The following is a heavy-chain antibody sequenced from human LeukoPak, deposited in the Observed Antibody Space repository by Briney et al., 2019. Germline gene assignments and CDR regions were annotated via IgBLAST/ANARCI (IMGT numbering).Heavy chain of an antibody. CDR1: GSSFRSGHY. Sequence: PSETLFLTCSVSGSSFRSGHYWGWIRQSSGEGLEWIGNVHETGYANYNPSLRSRVTISVDPSKSQFSLRLTSVTAADTAVYYCARTVVTATIDGFQIWGQGTMVTVSS. J-gene: IGHJ3*02. D-gene: IGHD2-21*02. CDR2: VHETGYA. V-gene: IGHV4-38-2*02. CDR3: ARTVVTATIDGFQI.